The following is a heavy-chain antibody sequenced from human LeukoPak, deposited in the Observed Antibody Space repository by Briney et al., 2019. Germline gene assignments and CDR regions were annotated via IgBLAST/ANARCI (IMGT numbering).Heavy chain of an antibody. CDR3: ARGSRSTFDL. J-gene: IGHJ2*01. CDR1: GGSFSGYY. CDR2: INHSGST. Sequence: SETLSLTCAVYGGSFSGYYWSWIRQPPGKGLEWIGEINHSGSTNYNPSLKSRVTISVDTSKNQFSLKLSSVTAADTAVYYCARGSRSTFDLWGRGTLVTVSS. V-gene: IGHV4-34*01.